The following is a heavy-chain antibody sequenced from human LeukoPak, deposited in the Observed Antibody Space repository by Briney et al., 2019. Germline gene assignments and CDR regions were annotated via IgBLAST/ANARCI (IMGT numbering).Heavy chain of an antibody. Sequence: SETLSLTCAVYGGSFSGYCWSWIRQPPGKGLEWIGSISSSGSTYYNPSLKSRVTISANTSKNQFSLKLSSVTAADTAVYYCVRPLYCSGGTCVDYWGQGTLATVSS. D-gene: IGHD2-15*01. CDR2: ISSSGST. V-gene: IGHV4-34*01. CDR1: GGSFSGYC. J-gene: IGHJ4*02. CDR3: VRPLYCSGGTCVDY.